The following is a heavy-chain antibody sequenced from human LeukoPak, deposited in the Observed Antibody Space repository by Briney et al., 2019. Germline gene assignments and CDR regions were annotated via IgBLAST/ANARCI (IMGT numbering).Heavy chain of an antibody. J-gene: IGHJ6*02. Sequence: GGSLRLSCAASGFTFSSYAMHWVRQAPGKGLEWVAVISYDGSNKYYADSVKGRFTISRDNSKNTLYLQMNSLRAEDTAVYYCATLPRPKNTYYYGSGSYYIPLLYGMDVWGQGTTVTVSS. CDR3: ATLPRPKNTYYYGSGSYYIPLLYGMDV. CDR2: ISYDGSNK. D-gene: IGHD3-10*01. V-gene: IGHV3-30-3*01. CDR1: GFTFSSYA.